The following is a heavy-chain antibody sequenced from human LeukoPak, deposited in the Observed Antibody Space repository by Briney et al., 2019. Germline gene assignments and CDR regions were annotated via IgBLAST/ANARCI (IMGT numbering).Heavy chain of an antibody. V-gene: IGHV4-61*02. Sequence: SQTLSLTCTVSGGSISSGSHYWSWIRQPAGKGLEWIGRIYTSGSTNYNPSLKSRVTISVDTSKNQFSLKLSSVTAADTAVYYCARGDTYYYGSREAYFDYWGQGTLVTVSS. J-gene: IGHJ4*02. CDR1: GGSISSGSHY. CDR3: ARGDTYYYGSREAYFDY. D-gene: IGHD3-10*01. CDR2: IYTSGST.